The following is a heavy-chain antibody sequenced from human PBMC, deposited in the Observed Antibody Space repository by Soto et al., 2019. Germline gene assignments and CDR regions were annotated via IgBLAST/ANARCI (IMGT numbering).Heavy chain of an antibody. D-gene: IGHD6-19*01. Sequence: GGSLRLSCSPSGFTFSTYAMHWVRQAPGKGLEYVSAISSNGGSTYYADSVKGRFTISRDNSKNTLYLQMSSLSAEYTAVYYCVKYALSSGWRDMDVWGQGTTVTVSS. CDR1: GFTFSTYA. CDR2: ISSNGGST. CDR3: VKYALSSGWRDMDV. J-gene: IGHJ6*02. V-gene: IGHV3-64D*08.